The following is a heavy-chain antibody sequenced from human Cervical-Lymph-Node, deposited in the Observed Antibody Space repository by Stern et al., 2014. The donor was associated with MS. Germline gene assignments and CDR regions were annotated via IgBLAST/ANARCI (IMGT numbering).Heavy chain of an antibody. D-gene: IGHD2-15*01. CDR2: IIPILGIA. Sequence: VQLVESGAEVKKPGSSVKVSCKASGGTFSSYTISWVRQAPGQGLEWMGRIIPILGIANYAQKFQGRVTITADKSTSTAYMELSSLRSEDTAVYYCARDGTRGGGSFDFDYWGQGTLVTVSS. CDR1: GGTFSSYT. J-gene: IGHJ4*02. V-gene: IGHV1-69*09. CDR3: ARDGTRGGGSFDFDY.